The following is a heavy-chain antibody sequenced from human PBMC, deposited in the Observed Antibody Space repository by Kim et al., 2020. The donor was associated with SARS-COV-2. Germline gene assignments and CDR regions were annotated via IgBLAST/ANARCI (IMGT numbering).Heavy chain of an antibody. D-gene: IGHD2-8*02. J-gene: IGHJ6*02. V-gene: IGHV4-34*01. Sequence: SETLSLTCAVYGGSFSGFNWSWIRRPPGKGLEWIGEINHTGGTKFSPSLKSRITISVDTSKSQFSLRLRSMTATDTAVYYCARGRAGVVPSPVLGLGPYYEYCARGVWGRGTPVAVSS. CDR1: GGSFSGFN. CDR2: INHTGGT. CDR3: ARGRAGVVPSPVLGLGPYYEYCARGV.